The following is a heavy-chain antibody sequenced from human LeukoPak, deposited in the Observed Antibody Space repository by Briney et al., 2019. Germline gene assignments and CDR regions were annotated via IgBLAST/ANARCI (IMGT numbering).Heavy chain of an antibody. CDR1: GGTFSSYA. J-gene: IGHJ6*02. CDR3: AYDFWSGYYRDGYYYGMDV. V-gene: IGHV1-69*04. CDR2: IIPILGTA. D-gene: IGHD3-3*01. Sequence: ASVKVSCKASGGTFSSYAISWVRQAPGHGLAWMGRIIPILGTANYAQKFQGRVTITADKSTSTAYMELSSLRSEDTAVYYCAYDFWSGYYRDGYYYGMDVWGQGTTVTVSS.